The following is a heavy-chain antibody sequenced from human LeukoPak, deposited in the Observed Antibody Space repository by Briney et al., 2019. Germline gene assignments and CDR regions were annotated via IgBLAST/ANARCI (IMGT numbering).Heavy chain of an antibody. Sequence: GGSLRLSCAASGFTFSSYAMSWVRQAPGKGLEWVSAISGSGGSTYYADSVKGRFTISRDNAKNSLFLQMNSLRAEDTAVYYCAKHTIWSFDYWGQGTLVSVSS. D-gene: IGHD5-24*01. CDR1: GFTFSSYA. V-gene: IGHV3-23*01. CDR2: ISGSGGST. J-gene: IGHJ4*02. CDR3: AKHTIWSFDY.